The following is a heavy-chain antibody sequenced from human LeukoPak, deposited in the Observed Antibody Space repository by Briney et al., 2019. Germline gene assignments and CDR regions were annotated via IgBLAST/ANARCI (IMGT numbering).Heavy chain of an antibody. J-gene: IGHJ5*02. V-gene: IGHV3-48*01. Sequence: GGSLRLSCAASGFTFSSYSMNWVRQAPGKGLEWVSYISSSSSTIYYAYSVKGRFTISRDNAKNSLYLQMNSLRAEDTAVYYCASWFGELHAWGQGTLVTVSS. D-gene: IGHD3-10*01. CDR2: ISSSSSTI. CDR1: GFTFSSYS. CDR3: ASWFGELHA.